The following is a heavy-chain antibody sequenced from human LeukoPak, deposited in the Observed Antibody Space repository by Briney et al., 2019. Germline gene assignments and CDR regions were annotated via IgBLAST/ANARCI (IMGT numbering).Heavy chain of an antibody. CDR1: GGSISSYS. V-gene: IGHV4-4*07. CDR2: IYTSGST. J-gene: IGHJ3*02. CDR3: VTRPDGRGTGPTENSPFDI. D-gene: IGHD1-1*01. Sequence: PSETLSLTCTVSGGSISSYSWAWLRQPAGKGLEWIGRIYTSGSTNSNPSLRGRVTMSLDTSKNQLFLRLRSVTAADTAVYYCVTRPDGRGTGPTENSPFDIWGQGTVVTVSS.